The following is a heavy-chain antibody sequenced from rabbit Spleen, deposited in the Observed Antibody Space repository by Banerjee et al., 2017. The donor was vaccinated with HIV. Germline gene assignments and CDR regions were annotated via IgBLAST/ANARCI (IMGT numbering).Heavy chain of an antibody. CDR3: ARGSATMTLVITGYYLSL. D-gene: IGHD2-1*01. J-gene: IGHJ6*01. CDR1: GFSFSSGYY. Sequence: QSLEESGGDLVKPGASLTLTCTASGFSFSSGYYMCWVRQAPGKGLEWIACIYGGSNDNTYYASWAKGRFTISKTSSTTVTLQMTRLTAADTATYFCARGSATMTLVITGYYLSLWGPGTLVTVS. CDR2: IYGGSNDNT. V-gene: IGHV1S40*01.